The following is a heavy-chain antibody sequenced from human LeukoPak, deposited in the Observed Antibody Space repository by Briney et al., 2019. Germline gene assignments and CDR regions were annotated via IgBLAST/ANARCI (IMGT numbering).Heavy chain of an antibody. V-gene: IGHV3-64*01. D-gene: IGHD1-1*01. CDR3: ARWYNSLDI. CDR2: ISMNGGTT. CDR1: GFTFSSYW. Sequence: GGSLRLSCAASGFTFSSYWMSWVRQAAGKGLEYASGISMNGGTTYYANSVKGRFTISRDNSKNTLYLQMGSLRTEDMAVYHCARWYNSLDIWGQGTTVTVSS. J-gene: IGHJ6*02.